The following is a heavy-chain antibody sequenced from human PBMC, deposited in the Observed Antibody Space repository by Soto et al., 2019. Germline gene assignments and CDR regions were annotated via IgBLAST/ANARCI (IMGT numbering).Heavy chain of an antibody. CDR1: GYTFTSYA. V-gene: IGHV1-3*01. D-gene: IGHD2-2*01. CDR3: ARSKYQLRIYYYYGMDV. Sequence: ASVKVSCKASGYTFTSYAMHWVRQAPGQRLEWRGWINAGNGNTGYAQNFQASVTMTSNTSISTAYMELSSLRSEDTAVYHCARSKYQLRIYYYYGMDVWGQGTTVTVSS. CDR2: INAGNGNT. J-gene: IGHJ6*02.